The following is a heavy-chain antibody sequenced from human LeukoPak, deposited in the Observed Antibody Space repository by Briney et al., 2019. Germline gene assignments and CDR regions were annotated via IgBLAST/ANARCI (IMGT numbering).Heavy chain of an antibody. J-gene: IGHJ5*02. V-gene: IGHV6-1*01. CDR3: ARDILGEGST. CDR2: TYYRFKWGH. Sequence: SQTLSLTCAISGDSVSSNSAAWNWIRQSPSRGLEWLGRTYYRFKWGHDYALSVKSRITIDPDTSKNQFSLQLNSVTPEDTAVYYCARDILGEGSTWGQGTLVTVSS. CDR1: GDSVSSNSAA.